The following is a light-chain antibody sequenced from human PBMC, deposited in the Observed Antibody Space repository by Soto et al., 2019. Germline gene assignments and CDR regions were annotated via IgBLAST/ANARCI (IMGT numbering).Light chain of an antibody. CDR1: SSDVGTYNL. CDR2: DGN. CDR3: ASYVGSGSYVV. Sequence: QSALTQPASVSGSPGQWITISCTGTSSDVGTYNLVSWYQQHPGNAPKLMIYDGNKRPSGVSNRFSGSKSGNTASLTICGLQAEDEGDYYCASYVGSGSYVVFGGGTKLTVL. J-gene: IGLJ2*01. V-gene: IGLV2-23*01.